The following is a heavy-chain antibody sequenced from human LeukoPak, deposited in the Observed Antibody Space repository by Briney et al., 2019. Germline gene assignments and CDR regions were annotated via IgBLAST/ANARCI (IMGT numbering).Heavy chain of an antibody. CDR1: GYTFTGYY. CDR2: INPNSGGT. V-gene: IGHV1-2*02. D-gene: IGHD2-15*01. J-gene: IGHJ3*02. CDR3: ARDRGDCSGGSCYWDYDAFDI. Sequence: ASVKVSCKASGYTFTGYYMHWVRQAPGQGLEWMGWINPNSGGTNYAQKFQGRVTMTRDTSISTAYMELSRLRSDDTAVYYCARDRGDCSGGSCYWDYDAFDIWGQGTMVTVSS.